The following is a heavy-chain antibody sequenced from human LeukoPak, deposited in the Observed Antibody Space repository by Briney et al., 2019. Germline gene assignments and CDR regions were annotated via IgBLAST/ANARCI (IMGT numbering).Heavy chain of an antibody. J-gene: IGHJ4*02. D-gene: IGHD4-11*01. CDR1: GGSISSGGYS. Sequence: PSETLSLTCAVSGGSISSGGYSWSWIRQPPGKGLEWIGYIYHSGSTNYNPSLKSRVTISVDTSKNQFSLKLSSVTAADTAVYYCARGRYSKPFDYWGQGTLVTVSS. CDR3: ARGRYSKPFDY. V-gene: IGHV4-30-2*01. CDR2: IYHSGST.